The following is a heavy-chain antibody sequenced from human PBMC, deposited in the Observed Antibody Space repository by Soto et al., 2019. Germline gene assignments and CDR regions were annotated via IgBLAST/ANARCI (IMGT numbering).Heavy chain of an antibody. CDR1: GFTFSSYA. Sequence: EVQLLESGGGLVQPGGSLRPPGEPSGFTFSSYAMTWVRQAPGKGLGWVSAISGSGGSTYSADSVKGRFTISRDNSKNTLYLQMNSLRAEDTAVYYCAKDPSSLAARPYFDYWGQGTLVTVSS. J-gene: IGHJ4*02. CDR3: AKDPSSLAARPYFDY. V-gene: IGHV3-23*01. CDR2: ISGSGGST. D-gene: IGHD6-13*01.